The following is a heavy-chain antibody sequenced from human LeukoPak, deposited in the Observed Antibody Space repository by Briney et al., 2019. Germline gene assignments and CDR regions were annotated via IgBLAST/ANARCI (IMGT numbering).Heavy chain of an antibody. D-gene: IGHD3-3*01. J-gene: IGHJ1*01. CDR3: LLIILGGSSQK. CDR2: IWYDGSNK. Sequence: GTSLRLSCAASGFTFRSHGMHWVRQAPGKGLEWVAFIWYDGSNKYYTDSVKGRFTTSRDNAKNTFYLQMNSLRVEDTAVYYCLLIILGGSSQKWGQGTLVTVSS. CDR1: GFTFRSHG. V-gene: IGHV3-33*03.